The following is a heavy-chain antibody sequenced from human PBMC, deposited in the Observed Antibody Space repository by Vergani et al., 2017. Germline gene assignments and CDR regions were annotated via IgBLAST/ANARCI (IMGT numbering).Heavy chain of an antibody. V-gene: IGHV1-8*02. D-gene: IGHD2-2*01. Sequence: QVQLVQSGAEVKKPGSSVKVSCKASGGTFSSYAISWVRQAPGQGLEWMGGMNPNSGNTGYAQKFQGRVTMTRNTSISTAYMELSSLRSEDTAVYYCARGPVVPAAITVLWFDPWGQGTLVTVSS. CDR2: MNPNSGNT. CDR1: GGTFSSYA. CDR3: ARGPVVPAAITVLWFDP. J-gene: IGHJ5*02.